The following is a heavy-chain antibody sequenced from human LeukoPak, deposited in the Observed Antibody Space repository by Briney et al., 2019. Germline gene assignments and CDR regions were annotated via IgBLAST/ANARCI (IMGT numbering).Heavy chain of an antibody. J-gene: IGHJ4*02. CDR1: GYTFTSYG. D-gene: IGHD3-22*01. Sequence: GASVKVSCKASGYTFTSYGISWVRQAPGQGLEWMGWISAYNGNTNYAQKLQGRVTMTTDTSTSTAYMELRSLRSDDTAVYYCARLPYYYDSSGPGSMTYWGQGTLVTVSP. V-gene: IGHV1-18*01. CDR2: ISAYNGNT. CDR3: ARLPYYYDSSGPGSMTY.